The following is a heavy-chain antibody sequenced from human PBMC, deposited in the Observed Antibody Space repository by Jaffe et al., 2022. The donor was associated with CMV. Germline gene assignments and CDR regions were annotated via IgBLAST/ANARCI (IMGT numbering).Heavy chain of an antibody. CDR3: AATMVRGVIEAY. D-gene: IGHD3-10*01. CDR2: ISAYNGNT. CDR1: GYTFTNHG. Sequence: QVQLVQSGAEVKKPGASVKVSCKTSGYTFTNHGISWVRQAPGQGLEWMGWISAYNGNTDYAQKFRGRVTMTTDTSTNTAYMELRSLKSDDTAVYYCAATMVRGVIEAYWGQGTLVTVSS. V-gene: IGHV1-18*04. J-gene: IGHJ4*02.